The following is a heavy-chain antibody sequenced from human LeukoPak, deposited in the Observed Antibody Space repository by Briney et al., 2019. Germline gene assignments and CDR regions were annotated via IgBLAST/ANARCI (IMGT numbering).Heavy chain of an antibody. Sequence: SETLSLTCTVSGGSISSYYWGWIRQPPGKGLEWIGSLYYSGSTYYNPSLKSRVTISVDTSKNQFSLKLSSVTAADTAVYYCARHVDMTAVYFDYWGQGTLVTVSS. D-gene: IGHD4-11*01. J-gene: IGHJ4*02. CDR1: GGSISSYY. CDR3: ARHVDMTAVYFDY. V-gene: IGHV4-39*01. CDR2: LYYSGST.